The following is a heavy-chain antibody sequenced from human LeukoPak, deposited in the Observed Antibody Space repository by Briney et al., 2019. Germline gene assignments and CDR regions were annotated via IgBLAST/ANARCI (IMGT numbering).Heavy chain of an antibody. Sequence: GASVKVSCKVSGYTLTELSMHWVRQAPGKGLEWMGGFDPEDGETIYAQKFQGRVTMTRDTSTSTVYMELSSLRSEDTAVYYCARDKRNCSGGSCYNWFDPWGQGTLVTVSS. V-gene: IGHV1-24*01. CDR2: FDPEDGET. J-gene: IGHJ5*02. CDR1: GYTLTELS. D-gene: IGHD2-15*01. CDR3: ARDKRNCSGGSCYNWFDP.